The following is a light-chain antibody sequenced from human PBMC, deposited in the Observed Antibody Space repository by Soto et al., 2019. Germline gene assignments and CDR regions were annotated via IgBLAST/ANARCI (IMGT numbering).Light chain of an antibody. J-gene: IGKJ5*01. V-gene: IGKV1-39*01. CDR2: AAS. Sequence: DIQMTQSPSSLSASVGDRVTITCRASQSISSYLNWYQQKPGKAPKLLIYAASSLQSGVPSRFSGSGSGTDFTLHLSRLQPEDFATYYCQQSYSTPITFGQGTRLEIK. CDR1: QSISSY. CDR3: QQSYSTPIT.